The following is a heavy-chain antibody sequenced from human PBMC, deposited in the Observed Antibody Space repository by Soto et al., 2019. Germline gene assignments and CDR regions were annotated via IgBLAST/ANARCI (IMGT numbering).Heavy chain of an antibody. CDR3: ARAWCSGGSCYSGADY. CDR1: GFTFSSYE. Sequence: VQLVESGGGLVQPGGSLRLSCAASGFTFSSYEMNWVRQAPGKGLEWVSYISSSGSTIYYADSVKGRFTISRDNAKNSLYLQMNSLRAEDTAVYYCARAWCSGGSCYSGADYWGQGTLVTVSS. V-gene: IGHV3-48*03. D-gene: IGHD2-15*01. CDR2: ISSSGSTI. J-gene: IGHJ4*02.